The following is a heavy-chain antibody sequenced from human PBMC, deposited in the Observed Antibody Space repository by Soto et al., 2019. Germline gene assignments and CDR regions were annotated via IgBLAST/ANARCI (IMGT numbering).Heavy chain of an antibody. D-gene: IGHD5-12*01. CDR3: ATIWLQDHYFDY. Sequence: ASVKVSCKVSGYTLTELSMHWVRQAPGKGLEWMGGFDPEDGETIYAQKFQGRVTMTEDTSTDTAYMELSSLRSEDPAVYYCATIWLQDHYFDYWGQGTLVTVSS. J-gene: IGHJ4*02. CDR1: GYTLTELS. V-gene: IGHV1-24*01. CDR2: FDPEDGET.